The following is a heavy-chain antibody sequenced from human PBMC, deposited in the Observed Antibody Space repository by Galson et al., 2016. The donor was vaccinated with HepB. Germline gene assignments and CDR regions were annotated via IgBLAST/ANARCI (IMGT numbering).Heavy chain of an antibody. CDR1: GGSVTDYY. CDR3: ARGFAGYSTT. CDR2: IFHSGII. D-gene: IGHD6-13*01. V-gene: IGHV4-59*02. J-gene: IGHJ5*01. Sequence: ETLSLTCTVSGGSVTDYYWSWIRQSPEKRLEWIGYIFHSGIIDYNPSLKSRVAISMDTSKNQFSLKLSSTTAADTAVYYCARGFAGYSTTWGRGTLVTVSS.